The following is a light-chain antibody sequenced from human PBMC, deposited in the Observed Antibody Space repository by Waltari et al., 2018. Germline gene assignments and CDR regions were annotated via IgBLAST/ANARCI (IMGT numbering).Light chain of an antibody. CDR1: QSLLYSSNNKNY. CDR3: QQYYSTPPA. J-gene: IGKJ4*01. Sequence: DIVMTQSPDSLSVSLGGRATINCKSSQSLLYSSNNKNYLAWYQQKPGQPPKLLISWASTRQSGVPDRFSGGGSGTDFTLTISSLQAEDVAFYYCQQYYSTPPAFGGGTKVGIK. CDR2: WAS. V-gene: IGKV4-1*01.